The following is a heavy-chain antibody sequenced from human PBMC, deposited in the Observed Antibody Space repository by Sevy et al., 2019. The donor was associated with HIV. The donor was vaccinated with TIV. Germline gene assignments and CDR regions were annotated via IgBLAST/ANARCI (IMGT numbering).Heavy chain of an antibody. Sequence: GGSLRLSCVASGFTLSSHGMHWVRQAPGKGLEWVALIWYDGSHKFYADSVKGRFTISRDNTKNTLYLKMNSLRAGDTAVYYCARTYDFWSTYYTGSYYYGMDVWGQGTTVTVSS. CDR1: GFTLSSHG. D-gene: IGHD3-3*01. CDR3: ARTYDFWSTYYTGSYYYGMDV. V-gene: IGHV3-33*01. J-gene: IGHJ6*02. CDR2: IWYDGSHK.